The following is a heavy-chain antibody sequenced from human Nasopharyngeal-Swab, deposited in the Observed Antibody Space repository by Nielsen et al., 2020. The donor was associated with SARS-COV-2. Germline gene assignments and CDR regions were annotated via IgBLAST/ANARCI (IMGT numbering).Heavy chain of an antibody. J-gene: IGHJ5*02. CDR1: GGSISSSSYY. V-gene: IGHV4-39*01. D-gene: IGHD1-26*01. CDR3: ARHASGSYYPGVAGNWFDP. CDR2: IYYSGST. Sequence: GSLRLSCTVSGGSISSSSYYWGWIRQPPGKGLEWIGSIYYSGSTYYNPSLKSRVTISVDTSKNQFSLELSSVTAADTAVYYCARHASGSYYPGVAGNWFDPWGQGTLVTVSS.